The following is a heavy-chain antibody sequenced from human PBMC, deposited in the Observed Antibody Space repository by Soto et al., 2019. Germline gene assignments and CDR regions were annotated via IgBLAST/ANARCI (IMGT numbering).Heavy chain of an antibody. CDR3: ARTLKNQLPPYYYAMDV. CDR2: ISSSDSAA. V-gene: IGHV3-48*03. D-gene: IGHD1-1*01. CDR1: GFTFSRYE. J-gene: IGHJ6*02. Sequence: EEQLVESGGGLVHPGGSLRLSCSASGFTFSRYEMNWVRQGPGRGLEWISYISSSDSAAYYADSVKGRFTISRDNDKNPLILQMNSLRAEDTAVYYCARTLKNQLPPYYYAMDVWGQGTTVTVSS.